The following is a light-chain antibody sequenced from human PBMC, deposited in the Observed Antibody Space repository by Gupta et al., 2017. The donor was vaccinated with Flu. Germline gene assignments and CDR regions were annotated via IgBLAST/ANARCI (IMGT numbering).Light chain of an antibody. Sequence: AITSSWTGTRGVGGGYNYGSWNQQHPVNHLNLLIYDVSNRPSGVPDRFSGYESVTTASLTISVCQAEDEDDYYCCSGSCGVSVFGTGTEFTVL. CDR2: DVS. V-gene: IGLV2-11*01. CDR1: RGVGGGYNY. J-gene: IGLJ1*01. CDR3: CSGSCGVSV.